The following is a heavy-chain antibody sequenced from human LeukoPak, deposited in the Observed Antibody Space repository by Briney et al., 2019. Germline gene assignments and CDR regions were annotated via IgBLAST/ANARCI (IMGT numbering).Heavy chain of an antibody. CDR3: ARGKYSSGWYVGRGYYFDY. CDR1: GGTFSSYA. J-gene: IGHJ4*02. Sequence: GASVKVSCKASGGTFSSYAISWVRQAPGQGLEWMGRIIPILGIANYAQKFQGRVTITADKSTSTAYMELSSLRSEDTAVYYCARGKYSSGWYVGRGYYFDYWGQGTLVTVSS. D-gene: IGHD6-13*01. CDR2: IIPILGIA. V-gene: IGHV1-69*04.